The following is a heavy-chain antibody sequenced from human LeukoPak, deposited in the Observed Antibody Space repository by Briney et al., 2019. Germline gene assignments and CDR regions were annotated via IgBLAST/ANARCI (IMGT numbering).Heavy chain of an antibody. CDR2: ISSSGSYI. J-gene: IGHJ4*02. V-gene: IGHV3-21*01. D-gene: IGHD3-22*01. CDR3: AKLYDSSGYGDY. CDR1: GFTVSSNY. Sequence: GGSLRLSCAASGFTVSSNYMSWVRQAPGKGLEWVSSISSSGSYIYYADSVKGRFTISRDNSKNTLYLQMNSLRAEDTAVYYCAKLYDSSGYGDYWGQGTLVTVSS.